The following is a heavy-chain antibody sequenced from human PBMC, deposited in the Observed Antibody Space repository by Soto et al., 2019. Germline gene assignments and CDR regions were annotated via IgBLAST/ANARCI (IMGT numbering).Heavy chain of an antibody. Sequence: SETLSLTCTVSGGSISSYYWSWIRQPPGKGLEWIGYIYYSGSTNYNPSLKSRVTISVDTSKNQFSLKLSSLTAADTAVYYCARDYYDHAIDYWGQGTLVTVSS. CDR2: IYYSGST. J-gene: IGHJ4*02. CDR1: GGSISSYY. D-gene: IGHD3-22*01. V-gene: IGHV4-59*01. CDR3: ARDYYDHAIDY.